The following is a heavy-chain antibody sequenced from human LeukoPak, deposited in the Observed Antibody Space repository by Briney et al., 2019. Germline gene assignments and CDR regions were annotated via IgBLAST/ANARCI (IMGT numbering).Heavy chain of an antibody. J-gene: IGHJ4*02. CDR3: AREGGYSSSWYLFDY. CDR1: GYTFTSYA. D-gene: IGHD6-13*01. V-gene: IGHV1-3*01. CDR2: INAGNGNT. Sequence: ASVKVSCKASGYTFTSYAMHWVRQAPGQRLEWMGWINAGNGNTKYSQKFQGRVTITRDTSASTAYMELSSMRSEDTAVYYCAREGGYSSSWYLFDYWGQGTLVTVSS.